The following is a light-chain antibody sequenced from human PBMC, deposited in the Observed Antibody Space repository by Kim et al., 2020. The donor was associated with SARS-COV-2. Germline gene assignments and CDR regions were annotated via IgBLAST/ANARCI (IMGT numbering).Light chain of an antibody. CDR3: QQYNNWPLT. CDR1: QSVSSN. V-gene: IGKV3-15*01. Sequence: SPGERSTHSCRASQSVSSNLAWYQQKPGQAPRLLIYGASTRATGIPARFSGSGSGTEFTLTISSLQSEDFAVYYCQQYNNWPLTFGQGTKLEI. J-gene: IGKJ2*01. CDR2: GAS.